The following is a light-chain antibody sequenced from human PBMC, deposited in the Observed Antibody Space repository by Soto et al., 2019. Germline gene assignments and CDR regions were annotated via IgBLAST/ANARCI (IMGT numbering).Light chain of an antibody. CDR1: QTVRNNY. V-gene: IGKV3-20*01. CDR2: DAS. Sequence: EFVLPQSPGTLSLSPGERATLSCRASQTVRNNYLAWYQQKPGQAPTLLIHDASSRATGIPDRFSGGGSGTDFILTISRLEPEDFAVYYCQQFSSYPLTFGGGTKVEIK. J-gene: IGKJ4*01. CDR3: QQFSSYPLT.